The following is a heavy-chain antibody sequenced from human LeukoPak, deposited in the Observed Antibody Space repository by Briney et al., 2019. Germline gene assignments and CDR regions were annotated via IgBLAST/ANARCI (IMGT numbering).Heavy chain of an antibody. J-gene: IGHJ4*02. D-gene: IGHD6-19*01. CDR1: GGSIGSYY. Sequence: SETLSLTCTVSGGSIGSYYCSWIRQPAGKGLEWIGRIYTSGSTNYNPSLKSRVTMSVDTSKNQFSLKLSSVTAADTAVYYCAREGSGWRYFDYWGQRTLVTVSS. CDR3: AREGSGWRYFDY. V-gene: IGHV4-4*07. CDR2: IYTSGST.